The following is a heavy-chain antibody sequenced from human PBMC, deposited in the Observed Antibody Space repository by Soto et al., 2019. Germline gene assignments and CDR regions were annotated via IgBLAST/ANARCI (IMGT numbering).Heavy chain of an antibody. CDR1: GGSSSAEY. CDR2: INHSGST. D-gene: IGHD2-15*01. V-gene: IGHV4-34*01. Sequence: SETLSLTCAVYGGSSSAEYWTWIRHPPGTGQEWIGEINHSGSTNYNPSLKSRVTISVDTSKNQFSLKLTSVTAADTAVYYCARECLHSILLVVGATRRVFSPRGQGSLVT. J-gene: IGHJ5*02. CDR3: ARECLHSILLVVGATRRVFSP.